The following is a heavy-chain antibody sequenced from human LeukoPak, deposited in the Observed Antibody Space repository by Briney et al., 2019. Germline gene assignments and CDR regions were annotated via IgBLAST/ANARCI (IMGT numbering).Heavy chain of an antibody. CDR3: ARVGLYGSGSYLSY. V-gene: IGHV1-2*02. CDR1: GYTFTAYY. CDR2: INPNSGGT. J-gene: IGHJ4*02. D-gene: IGHD3-10*01. Sequence: ASVKVSCKASGYTFTAYYIHWVRQAPGQGLEWMGWINPNSGGTIYEQKFQGRVTLTRDTSISTAYMELNGLRSDDTAVYYCARVGLYGSGSYLSYWGQGSLVTVSS.